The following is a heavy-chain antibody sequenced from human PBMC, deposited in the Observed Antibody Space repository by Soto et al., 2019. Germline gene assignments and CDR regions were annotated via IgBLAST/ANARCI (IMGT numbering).Heavy chain of an antibody. D-gene: IGHD6-19*01. Sequence: QVQLQESGPGLVKPSQTLSLTCTVSGGSISSGDYYWSWIRQPPGKGLEWIGYIYYSGSTYYNPSLKSRITISVDTSKNQFSLKLSSVTAADTAVYYCARTSFGYRSGGIDYWGQGALVTVSS. CDR2: IYYSGST. CDR3: ARTSFGYRSGGIDY. J-gene: IGHJ4*02. V-gene: IGHV4-30-4*01. CDR1: GGSISSGDYY.